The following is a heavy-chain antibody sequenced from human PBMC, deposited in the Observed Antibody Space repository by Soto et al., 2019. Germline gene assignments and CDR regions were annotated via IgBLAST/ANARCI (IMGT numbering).Heavy chain of an antibody. V-gene: IGHV4-34*01. D-gene: IGHD1-26*01. CDR3: ARAAVKLGATLFDS. J-gene: IGHJ4*02. CDR2: INHSGFT. Sequence: SETLSLTCAVSGGSLRGHYWIFIRHAPEKGLEWIVEINHSGFTNYNPTLKSRVTISRDASKNQFSLRLSSMTAADSAVYFCARAAVKLGATLFDSWGQGTLVTVSS. CDR1: GGSLRGHY.